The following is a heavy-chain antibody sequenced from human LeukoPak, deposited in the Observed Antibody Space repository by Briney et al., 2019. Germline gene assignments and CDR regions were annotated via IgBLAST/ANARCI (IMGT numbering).Heavy chain of an antibody. J-gene: IGHJ3*02. V-gene: IGHV4-59*01. D-gene: IGHD2-15*01. CDR1: GGSISSYY. Sequence: SETLSLTCTVSGGSISSYYWSWIRQPPGKGLEGSGYIYYSGSTNYNPSLKSRVTISVDPSKNQFSLKLSSVTAADTAVYYCARAPYCSGGSCYSGAFDIWGQGTMVTVSS. CDR3: ARAPYCSGGSCYSGAFDI. CDR2: IYYSGST.